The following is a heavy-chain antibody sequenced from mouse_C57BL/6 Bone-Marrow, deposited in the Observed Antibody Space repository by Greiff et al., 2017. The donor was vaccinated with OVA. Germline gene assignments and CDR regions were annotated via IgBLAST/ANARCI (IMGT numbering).Heavy chain of an antibody. CDR3: ARYGSKYFDV. CDR1: GYTFTSYW. J-gene: IGHJ1*03. V-gene: IGHV1-50*01. D-gene: IGHD1-1*01. Sequence: VQLQQPGAELVKPGASVKLSCKASGYTFTSYWMQWVKQRPGQGLEWIGEIDPSDSYTNYNQKFKGKATLTVDTSSSTAYMQPSSLTSEDSAVYYCARYGSKYFDVWGTGTTVTVSS. CDR2: IDPSDSYT.